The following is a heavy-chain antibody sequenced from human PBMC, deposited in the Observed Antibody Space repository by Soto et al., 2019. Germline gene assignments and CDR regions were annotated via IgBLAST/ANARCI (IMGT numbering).Heavy chain of an antibody. J-gene: IGHJ4*02. CDR1: GYTFTSYA. Sequence: GASMKVSCKASGYTFTSYAMHWVRQAPGQRLEWMGWINAGNGNTKYSQKFQGRVTITRDTSASTAYMELSSLRSEDTAVYYCARSIVVVTSFDYWGQGTLVTVSS. V-gene: IGHV1-3*01. CDR3: ARSIVVVTSFDY. D-gene: IGHD3-22*01. CDR2: INAGNGNT.